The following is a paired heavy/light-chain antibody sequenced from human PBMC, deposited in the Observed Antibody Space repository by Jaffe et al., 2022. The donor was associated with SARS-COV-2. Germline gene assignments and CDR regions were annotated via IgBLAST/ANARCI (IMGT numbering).Light chain of an antibody. Sequence: QSALTQPRSVSGSPGQSVTISCTGTSDDVGAYNYVSWYQHHPGKAPKFLIYDVTHRPSGVPDRFSGSKSVNTASLTISGLQAEDEAEYYCCSYAGRYTYVFGTGTQVTVL. CDR3: CSYAGRYTYV. V-gene: IGLV2-11*01. J-gene: IGLJ1*01. CDR1: SDDVGAYNY. CDR2: DVT.
Heavy chain of an antibody. D-gene: IGHD1-26*01. J-gene: IGHJ4*02. Sequence: EVQLVESGGGLVQSGGSLRLSCAASGFTFTNYWMHWVRQAPGMGLVWVSDIDIGGTTTTYADSVKGRFTISRDNAKNTVYLKMDSLSAEDTGIYYCVRGGLPGAVDYWGQGTLVTVSS. V-gene: IGHV3-74*03. CDR3: VRGGLPGAVDY. CDR2: IDIGGTTT. CDR1: GFTFTNYW.